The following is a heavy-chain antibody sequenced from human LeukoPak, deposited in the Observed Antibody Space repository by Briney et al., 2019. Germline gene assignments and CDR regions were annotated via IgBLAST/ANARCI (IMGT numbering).Heavy chain of an antibody. CDR2: INPNGGGT. V-gene: IGHV1-2*02. J-gene: IGHJ4*02. CDR1: GYTFTGYY. CDR3: ARGPSSGWFLSQFDY. Sequence: ASVKVSCKASGYTFTGYYMHWVRQAPGQGLEWMGWINPNGGGTDYAQRFQGRVTMTRDTSISTAYMELSRLRSDDTAVYYCARGPSSGWFLSQFDYWGQGTLVTVSS. D-gene: IGHD6-19*01.